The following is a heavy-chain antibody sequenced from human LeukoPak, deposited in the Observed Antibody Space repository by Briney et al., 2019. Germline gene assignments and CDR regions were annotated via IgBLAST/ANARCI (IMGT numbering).Heavy chain of an antibody. CDR1: GGTFSYA. Sequence: ASVKVSCKVSGGTFSYAISWVRQAPGQGLEWMGGNIPIFGTTDYAQNFQGRVTFTTDESTSTAHMELSSLRSEDTAVYYCARGAWGYNYGYHNYWGQGTLVTVSS. V-gene: IGHV1-69*05. CDR2: NIPIFGTT. D-gene: IGHD5-18*01. CDR3: ARGAWGYNYGYHNY. J-gene: IGHJ4*02.